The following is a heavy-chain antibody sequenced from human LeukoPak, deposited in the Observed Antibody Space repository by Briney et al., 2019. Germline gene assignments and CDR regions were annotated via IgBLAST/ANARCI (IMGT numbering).Heavy chain of an antibody. V-gene: IGHV4-39*01. CDR1: GGSISSSSYY. D-gene: IGHD4-17*01. J-gene: IGHJ4*02. CDR2: IYYSGST. CDR3: ARPLDNGDPVPFVY. Sequence: PSETLSLTCTVSGGSISSSSYYWGWIRQPPGKGLEWIGSIYYSGSTYYNPSLKSRVTISMDTSKNQFSLRLSSVTAADTAVYYCARPLDNGDPVPFVYWGQGTLVTVS.